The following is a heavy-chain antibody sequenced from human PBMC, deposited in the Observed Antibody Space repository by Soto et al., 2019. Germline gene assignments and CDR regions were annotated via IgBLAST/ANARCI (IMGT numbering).Heavy chain of an antibody. CDR3: ARSTRGDYYYGMDV. J-gene: IGHJ6*02. V-gene: IGHV1-69*01. Sequence: QVQLVQSGAEVKKPGSSVKVSWKASGGTFSSYAVTWVRQAPGQGLEWMGGTIPMFGIEIYAQKFQGRVTITADESTSTAYMELSSLRSEDTAVYYCARSTRGDYYYGMDVWGQGTTVTVSS. CDR1: GGTFSSYA. CDR2: TIPMFGIE.